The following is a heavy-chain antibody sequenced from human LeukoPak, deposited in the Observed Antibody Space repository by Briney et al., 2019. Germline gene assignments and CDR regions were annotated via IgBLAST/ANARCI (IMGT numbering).Heavy chain of an antibody. CDR2: IRATGDTT. Sequence: PGGSLRLSCAASGFTFSSHVMSWVRQAPGKGLEWVSDIRATGDTTYYADSVKGRFTISRDISKDTLDLQMSSLRVEDTAVYYCAKDRSKKMVVAATSLDYWGQGILVTVSS. D-gene: IGHD2-15*01. CDR3: AKDRSKKMVVAATSLDY. J-gene: IGHJ4*02. V-gene: IGHV3-23*01. CDR1: GFTFSSHV.